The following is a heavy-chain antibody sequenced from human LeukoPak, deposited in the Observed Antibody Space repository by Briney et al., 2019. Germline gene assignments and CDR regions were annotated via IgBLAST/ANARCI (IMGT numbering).Heavy chain of an antibody. J-gene: IGHJ4*02. Sequence: ASVKVSCKASGGTFSSYAISWVRQAPGQGLEWMGGIIPIFGTANYAQKFQGRVTITTDESTSTAYMELSSLRSEDTAVYYCARAQSYYYDSSGYTFDSWGQGTLVTVSS. D-gene: IGHD3-22*01. CDR1: GGTFSSYA. CDR3: ARAQSYYYDSSGYTFDS. V-gene: IGHV1-69*05. CDR2: IIPIFGTA.